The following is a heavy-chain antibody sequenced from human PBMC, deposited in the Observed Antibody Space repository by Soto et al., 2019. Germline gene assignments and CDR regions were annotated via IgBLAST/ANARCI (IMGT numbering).Heavy chain of an antibody. CDR3: AKVGGLTGYDFRGGYSYFDY. Sequence: GGSLRLSCATSGFTFSNYAMSWVRQAPGKGLEWVSGISASGTTYYADSVKGRFTISRDKPKSTLYLQMNSLRVGDTATYRCAKVGGLTGYDFRGGYSYFDYWGQGTLVTVSS. D-gene: IGHD3-3*01. J-gene: IGHJ4*02. V-gene: IGHV3-23*01. CDR2: ISASGTT. CDR1: GFTFSNYA.